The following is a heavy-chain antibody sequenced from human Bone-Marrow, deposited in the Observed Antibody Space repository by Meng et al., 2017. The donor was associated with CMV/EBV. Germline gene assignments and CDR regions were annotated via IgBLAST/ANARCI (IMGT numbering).Heavy chain of an antibody. Sequence: GESLKISCAASGFTFSSYWMHWVRQAPGKGLVWVSRINSDGSSTSYADSVKDRFTISRDNAKNTLYLQMNSLSAEDTAVYYCAKYPRYCSSTSCYDYYFDYWGQGTLVAVSS. J-gene: IGHJ4*02. CDR3: AKYPRYCSSTSCYDYYFDY. D-gene: IGHD2-2*01. CDR1: GFTFSSYW. CDR2: INSDGSST. V-gene: IGHV3-74*01.